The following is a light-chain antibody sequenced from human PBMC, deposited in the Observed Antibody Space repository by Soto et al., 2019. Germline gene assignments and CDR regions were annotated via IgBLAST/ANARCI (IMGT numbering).Light chain of an antibody. CDR1: QTISTD. CDR2: GAS. CDR3: QQNNKWPPVT. V-gene: IGKV3-15*01. Sequence: EVVMTQSPATVSVFPGEGVTLSCRASQTISTDLAWYPQKPGQAPMLLIYGASTRATGVPDRFSGGGSGTEFTLTICSLQSEDFACYYCQQNNKWPPVTFGGGTKVEIK. J-gene: IGKJ4*01.